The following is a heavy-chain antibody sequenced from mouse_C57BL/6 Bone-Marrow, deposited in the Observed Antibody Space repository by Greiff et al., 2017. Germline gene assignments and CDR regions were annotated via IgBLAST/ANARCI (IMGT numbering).Heavy chain of an antibody. J-gene: IGHJ1*03. CDR2: IYPRSGNT. Sequence: VQLQQSGAELARPGASVKLSCKASGYTFTSYGISWVKQRTGQGLEWIGEIYPRSGNTYYNEKFKGKATLTADKSSSTAYMELRSLTSEDSAVYFCIITTVVARYWYFDVWGTGITLTAAS. CDR3: IITTVVARYWYFDV. D-gene: IGHD1-1*01. V-gene: IGHV1-81*01. CDR1: GYTFTSYG.